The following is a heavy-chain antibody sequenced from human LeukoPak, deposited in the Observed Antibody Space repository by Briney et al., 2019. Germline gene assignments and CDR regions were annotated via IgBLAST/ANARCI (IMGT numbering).Heavy chain of an antibody. J-gene: IGHJ6*02. Sequence: SGTLCLTCAVYGGSFSGYYWSWIRQPPGKGLEWIGEINHSGSTNYNPSPKNRVTISLDTSKNQFSLKLNSVTAADTAVYYCASLSLPNSIAAAGTFVSLYYAMDVWGQGTTVTVSS. V-gene: IGHV4-34*01. CDR2: INHSGST. CDR3: ASLSLPNSIAAAGTFVSLYYAMDV. CDR1: GGSFSGYY. D-gene: IGHD6-13*01.